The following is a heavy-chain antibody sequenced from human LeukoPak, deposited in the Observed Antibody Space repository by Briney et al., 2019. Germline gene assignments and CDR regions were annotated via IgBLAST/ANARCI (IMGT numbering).Heavy chain of an antibody. CDR2: INDGGGNT. CDR1: GFTFSIYA. Sequence: GGSLRLSCAASGFTFSIYAMSWVRLAPGKGLEWVSTINDGGGNTYYADSVRGRFTTSRDNSAGTLFLQMNSLRAEDTAMYYCGGYISGFYDYWGQGTLVTVSS. V-gene: IGHV3-23*01. CDR3: GGYISGFYDY. D-gene: IGHD6-19*01. J-gene: IGHJ4*02.